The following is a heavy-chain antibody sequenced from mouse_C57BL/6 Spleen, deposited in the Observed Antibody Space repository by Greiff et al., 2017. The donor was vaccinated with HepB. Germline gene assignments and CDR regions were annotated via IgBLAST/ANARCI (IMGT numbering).Heavy chain of an antibody. D-gene: IGHD2-3*01. Sequence: EVHLVESGGGLVQPKGSLKLSCAASGFSFNTYAMNWVRQAPGKGLEWVARIRSKSNNYATYYADSVKDRFTISRDDSESMLYLQMNNLKTEDTAMYYCVRHDGYDYAMDYWGQGTSVTVSS. CDR1: GFSFNTYA. CDR3: VRHDGYDYAMDY. CDR2: IRSKSNNYAT. J-gene: IGHJ4*01. V-gene: IGHV10-1*01.